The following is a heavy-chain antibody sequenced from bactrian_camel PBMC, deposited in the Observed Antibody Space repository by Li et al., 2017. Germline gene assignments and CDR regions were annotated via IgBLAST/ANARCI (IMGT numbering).Heavy chain of an antibody. V-gene: IGHV3S1*01. D-gene: IGHD4*01. CDR3: AKGPYAYYSDYDVFDY. Sequence: VQLVESGGGLVQPGESLTLSCVASGFTFTSYWMYWVRQAPGKGLEWVSTINSHGGTTYHSDSVKGRFTISRDNAKNTVWLQLNSLKTEDMAMYYCAKGPYAYYSDYDVFDYWGQGTQVTVS. CDR1: GFTFTSYW. J-gene: IGHJ4*01. CDR2: INSHGGTT.